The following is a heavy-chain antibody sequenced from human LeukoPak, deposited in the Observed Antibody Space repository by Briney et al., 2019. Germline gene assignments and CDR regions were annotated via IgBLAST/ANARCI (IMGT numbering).Heavy chain of an antibody. CDR3: ARQRGGYVDY. J-gene: IGHJ4*02. CDR1: GGSMTYYY. V-gene: IGHV4-59*08. CDR2: IYYSGNT. D-gene: IGHD2-15*01. Sequence: SETLSLTCTVSGGSMTYYYWTWIRQPPGKGLEWIGYIYYSGNTNYNPSLKSRVTISVDTSKNQLSLMLGSVTAADTAVFYCARQRGGYVDYWGQGTLVTVSS.